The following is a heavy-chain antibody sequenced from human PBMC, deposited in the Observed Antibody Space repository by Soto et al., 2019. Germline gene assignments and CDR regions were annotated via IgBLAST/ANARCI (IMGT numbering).Heavy chain of an antibody. CDR3: AADRYCSSNTCPGAFDI. J-gene: IGHJ3*02. Sequence: EVQLLESGGDLAEPGGSLRLSCAAPGFAFNHGWMQWVRQVPGRGPGWVGRIKRKIDGGTKNYARPVKGRFTISRDDSKNTLYLQMNSLKTDDSAVYYCAADRYCSSNTCPGAFDIWGQGTTV. D-gene: IGHD2-2*01. CDR1: GFAFNHGW. CDR2: IKRKIDGGTK. V-gene: IGHV3-15*01.